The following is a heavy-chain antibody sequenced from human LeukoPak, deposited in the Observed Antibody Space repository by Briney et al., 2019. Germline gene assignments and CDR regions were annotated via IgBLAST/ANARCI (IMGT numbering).Heavy chain of an antibody. CDR2: ISGSGGST. D-gene: IGHD2-2*01. CDR1: GFAFSSYA. Sequence: GGSLRLSCAASGFAFSSYAVRWVRQAPGKGLEWVSSISGSGGSTYYADSVKGRFTISRDNSKNTLYLQMNSLRAEDTAVYYCAKGHIVVVPARGGFDYWGQGTLVTVSS. CDR3: AKGHIVVVPARGGFDY. V-gene: IGHV3-23*01. J-gene: IGHJ4*02.